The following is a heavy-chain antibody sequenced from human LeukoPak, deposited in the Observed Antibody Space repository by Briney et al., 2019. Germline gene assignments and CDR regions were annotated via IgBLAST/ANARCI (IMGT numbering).Heavy chain of an antibody. CDR1: GFIFDSYG. J-gene: IGHJ4*02. D-gene: IGHD2-21*01. V-gene: IGHV3-23*01. CDR3: AKDWIQFNRVFDCFDS. CDR2: IGNTET. Sequence: GGSLRLSYAASGFIFDSYGMHWVRQAPGKGLEWVSTIGNTETFYADSVTGRFTISRDNSKNTVYLHMNSLRVEDTAVYYCAKDWIQFNRVFDCFDSWGQGTLVTVSS.